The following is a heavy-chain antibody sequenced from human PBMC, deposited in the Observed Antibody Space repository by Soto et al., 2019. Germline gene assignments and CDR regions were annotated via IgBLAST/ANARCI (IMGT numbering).Heavy chain of an antibody. Sequence: EVQLVESGGGLVQPGGSLRLSCAASRFTVSSKYMSWVRQAPGKGLEWVSVIYSGGSTYYADSVKGRFTISRDNSKNTLYLQMNSLRAEDTAVYYCARDPGGVLRYFDYNLGYWGQGTLVTVSS. CDR1: RFTVSSKY. J-gene: IGHJ4*02. V-gene: IGHV3-66*01. CDR3: ARDPGGVLRYFDYNLGY. D-gene: IGHD3-9*01. CDR2: IYSGGST.